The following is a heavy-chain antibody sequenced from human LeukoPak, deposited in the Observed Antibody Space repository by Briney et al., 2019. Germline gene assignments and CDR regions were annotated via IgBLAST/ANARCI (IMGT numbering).Heavy chain of an antibody. D-gene: IGHD5-18*01. Sequence: ASVKVSCKASGGTFSSYAISWVRQAPGQGLEWMGGIIPIFGTANYAQKFQGRVTITADESTSTAYMELSSLRSEDTAVYYCARDEGYSCGVGFDYWGQGTLVTVSS. CDR2: IIPIFGTA. CDR3: ARDEGYSCGVGFDY. CDR1: GGTFSSYA. V-gene: IGHV1-69*13. J-gene: IGHJ4*02.